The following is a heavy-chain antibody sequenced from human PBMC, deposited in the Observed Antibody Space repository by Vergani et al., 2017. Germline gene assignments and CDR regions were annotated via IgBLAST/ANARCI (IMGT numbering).Heavy chain of an antibody. CDR1: GGTFSSYA. CDR2: IIPILGIA. CDR3: ASNSYGSLQYFDY. D-gene: IGHD5-18*01. J-gene: IGHJ4*02. Sequence: QVQLVQSGAEVKKPGASVKVSCKASGGTFSSYAISWVRQAPGQGLEWMGRIIPILGIANYAQKFQGRVTITADKSTSTAYMELSSLRSEDTAVYYCASNSYGSLQYFDYWGQGTLVTVSS. V-gene: IGHV1-69*04.